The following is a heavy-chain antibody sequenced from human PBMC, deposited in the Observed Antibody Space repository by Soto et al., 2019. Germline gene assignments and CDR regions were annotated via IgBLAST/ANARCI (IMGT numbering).Heavy chain of an antibody. CDR3: GRDRVMRGNSYYYGMDV. J-gene: IGHJ6*02. CDR1: GGTFSNFA. CDR2: IIPKFSAP. D-gene: IGHD2-21*01. V-gene: IGHV1-69*12. Sequence: VLLEQSGAEVKKPGSSVKVSCKTSGGTFSNFAISWVRLAPGQGLEWMGVIIPKFSAPTYAQKFQGRVMITADESTSTAIRELSSLRSEDTAVYYCGRDRVMRGNSYYYGMDVWGQGTTVIVSS.